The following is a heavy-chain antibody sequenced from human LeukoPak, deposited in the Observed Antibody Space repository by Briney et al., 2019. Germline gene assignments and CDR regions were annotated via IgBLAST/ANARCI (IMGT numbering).Heavy chain of an antibody. CDR2: ISAYNGNT. CDR1: GYTFTSYG. Sequence: ASVKVSCKASGYTFTSYGFSWVRQAPGQGLEWMGWISAYNGNTNYAQKLQGRVTMTTDTSTSTAYMELRSLRSDDTAVYYCARDRRYYDSSGPPLGYWGQGTLVTVSP. V-gene: IGHV1-18*01. D-gene: IGHD3-22*01. CDR3: ARDRRYYDSSGPPLGY. J-gene: IGHJ4*02.